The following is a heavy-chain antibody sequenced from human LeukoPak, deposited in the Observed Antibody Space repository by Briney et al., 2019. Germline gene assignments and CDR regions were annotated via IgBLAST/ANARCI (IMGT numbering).Heavy chain of an antibody. CDR2: INTNTGNP. Sequence: ASVKVSCKASGYTFTSYAMNWVRQAPGQGLGWMGWINTNTGNPTYAQGFTGRFVFSLDTSVSTAYYCARDLIYYGSGSSQGYWGQGTLVTVSS. D-gene: IGHD3-10*01. J-gene: IGHJ4*02. CDR1: GYTFTSYA. CDR3: Y. V-gene: IGHV7-4-1*01.